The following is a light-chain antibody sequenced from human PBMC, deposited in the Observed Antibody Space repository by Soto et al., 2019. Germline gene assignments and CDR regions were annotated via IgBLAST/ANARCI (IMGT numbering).Light chain of an antibody. Sequence: EVVLTQSPGTPSLSPGERATLSCRASQSVSISYLAWYQQKPGQAPRLLIYGASTRATGIPARFSGSGSGTEFTLTISSLQSEDFAVYYCQQYGSSGTFGQGTKVDIK. CDR2: GAS. CDR3: QQYGSSGT. CDR1: QSVSISY. J-gene: IGKJ1*01. V-gene: IGKV3-20*01.